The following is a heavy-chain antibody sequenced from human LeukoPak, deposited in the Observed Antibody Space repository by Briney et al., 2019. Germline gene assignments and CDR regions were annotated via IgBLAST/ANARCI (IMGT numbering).Heavy chain of an antibody. V-gene: IGHV1-18*01. J-gene: IGHJ4*02. CDR2: ISAYNGNT. CDR1: GCTFTSYG. CDR3: AVSLNGGYYDY. Sequence: ASVKVSFKASGCTFTSYGFSWVRQPPGQGLEWMGWISAYNGNTNYAQKIEGRVTMTTDTSTSTAYMELRSLRSDGPAVYYCAVSLNGGYYDYWGQGTLVTVSS. D-gene: IGHD3-22*01.